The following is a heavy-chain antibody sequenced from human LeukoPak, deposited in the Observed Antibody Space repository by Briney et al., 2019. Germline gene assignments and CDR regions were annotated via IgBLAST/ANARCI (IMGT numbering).Heavy chain of an antibody. J-gene: IGHJ4*02. CDR2: IYYSGST. D-gene: IGHD5-24*01. Sequence: PSETLSLTCTVSGGSISSSSYYWGWIRQPPGKGLEWIGSIYYSGSTYYNPSLKSRVTISVDTSKNQFSLKLSSVTAADTAVYYCARGRWLQPFDYWGQGTRVTLSS. V-gene: IGHV4-39*01. CDR3: ARGRWLQPFDY. CDR1: GGSISSSSYY.